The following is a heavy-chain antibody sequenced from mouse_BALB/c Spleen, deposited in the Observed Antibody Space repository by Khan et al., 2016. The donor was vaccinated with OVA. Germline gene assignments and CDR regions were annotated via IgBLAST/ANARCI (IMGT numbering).Heavy chain of an antibody. J-gene: IGHJ3*01. Sequence: QVQLKQSGPGLVQPSQSLSITCTVSGFSLPNYSVHWVRQSPGKGLEWLGVIWSAGSTDYNEAFISRLTISKDNSRSQVFFKMNNLQPNDTAIYYCAGSGYDDGRGALLAYWGQGTLVTVSA. D-gene: IGHD2-4*01. CDR1: GFSLPNYS. CDR3: AGSGYDDGRGALLAY. V-gene: IGHV2-2*02. CDR2: IWSAGST.